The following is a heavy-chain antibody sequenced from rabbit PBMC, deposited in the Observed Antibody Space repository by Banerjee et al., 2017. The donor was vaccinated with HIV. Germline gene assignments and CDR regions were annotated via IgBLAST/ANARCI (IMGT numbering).Heavy chain of an antibody. D-gene: IGHD6-1*01. Sequence: QSVEESGGRLVKPDESLTLTCTGSGFSLSSYYMIWVRQAPGKGLEYIGYINTGGSTFYAGGAKGRCTISKASSTTVTRQLRSLTASAAAPYCCARELADYTGYNYATRLDRWGQGPFVTVS. J-gene: IGHJ3*01. CDR2: INTGGST. CDR3: ARELADYTGYNYATRLDR. CDR1: GFSLSSYY. V-gene: IGHV1S40*01.